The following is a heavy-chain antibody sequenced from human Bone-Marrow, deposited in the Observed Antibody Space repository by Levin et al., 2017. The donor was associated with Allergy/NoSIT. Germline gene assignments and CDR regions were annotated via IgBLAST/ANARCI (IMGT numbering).Heavy chain of an antibody. Sequence: ASVKVSCKASGDTFTTYYIHWVRQAPGQGLEWMGIINPSSGNTSHAQKFQGRVSMTRDTSTSTVYLELGSLTSEDTAGDYCARTLPRGYNGMAVWGQGTTVTASS. CDR1: GDTFTTYY. CDR3: ARTLPRGYNGMAV. V-gene: IGHV1-46*01. J-gene: IGHJ6*02. CDR2: INPSSGNT. D-gene: IGHD2/OR15-2a*01.